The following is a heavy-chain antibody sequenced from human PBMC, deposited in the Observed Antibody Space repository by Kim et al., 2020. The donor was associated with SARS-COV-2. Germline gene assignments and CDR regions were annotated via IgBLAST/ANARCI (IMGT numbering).Heavy chain of an antibody. CDR2: IKQDGSEK. D-gene: IGHD5-12*01. CDR3: ARDLRGYSGYKYYYYMDV. V-gene: IGHV3-7*01. CDR1: GFTFSSYW. J-gene: IGHJ6*03. Sequence: GGSLRLSCAASGFTFSSYWMSWVRQAPGKGLEWVANIKQDGSEKYYVDSVKGRFTISRDNAKNSLYLQMNSLRAEDTAVYYCARDLRGYSGYKYYYYMDVWGKGTTVTVSS.